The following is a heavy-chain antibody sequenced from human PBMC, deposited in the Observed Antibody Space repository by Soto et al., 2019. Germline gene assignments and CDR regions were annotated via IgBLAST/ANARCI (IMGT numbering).Heavy chain of an antibody. J-gene: IGHJ4*02. CDR2: ISAYNTNT. CDR3: ARDTPPTDY. CDR1: GYTFTSYH. V-gene: IGHV1-18*01. Sequence: QVQLVQSGAEVKKPGASVKVSCKTSGYTFTSYHISWVRQAPGQGLEWMGWISAYNTNTNYAQKFQGRVTMTTDTVTSTAYMELRSLGSDDTAVYYCARDTPPTDYWGQGTLVTVSS.